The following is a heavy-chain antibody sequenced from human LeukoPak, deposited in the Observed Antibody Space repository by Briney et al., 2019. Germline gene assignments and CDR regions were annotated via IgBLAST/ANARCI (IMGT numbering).Heavy chain of an antibody. D-gene: IGHD3-10*01. CDR3: ARDIADYYGSGSYGY. Sequence: PGGSLRLSCAASGFTFSTFAMIWVRQPPGKGLEWVSSIFPSGGEIHYADSVKGRFTISRDNSKNTLYLQMNSLRAEDTAVYYCARDIADYYGSGSYGYWGQGTLVTVSS. J-gene: IGHJ4*02. CDR1: GFTFSTFA. V-gene: IGHV3-23*01. CDR2: IFPSGGEI.